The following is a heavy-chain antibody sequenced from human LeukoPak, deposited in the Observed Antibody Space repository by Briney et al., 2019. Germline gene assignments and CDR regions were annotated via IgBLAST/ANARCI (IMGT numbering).Heavy chain of an antibody. CDR3: ARARGGDMVRGVIIHNDAFDI. Sequence: SVKVSCKASGGTFSSYAISWVRQAPGQGLEWMGGSIPIFGTANYAQKFQGRVTITADESTSTAYMELRSLRSEDPAVYYRARARGGDMVRGVIIHNDAFDIWGQGTMVTVSS. V-gene: IGHV1-69*01. CDR2: SIPIFGTA. D-gene: IGHD3-10*01. CDR1: GGTFSSYA. J-gene: IGHJ3*02.